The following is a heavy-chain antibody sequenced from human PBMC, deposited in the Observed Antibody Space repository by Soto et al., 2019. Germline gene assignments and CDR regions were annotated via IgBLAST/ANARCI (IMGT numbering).Heavy chain of an antibody. CDR3: ATHGSGSYYVYYYYYGMDV. CDR2: FDPEDGET. V-gene: IGHV1-24*01. J-gene: IGHJ6*02. Sequence: QVQLVQSGAEVKKPGASVKVSCKVSGYTLTELSMHWVRQAPGKGLEWMGGFDPEDGETIYAQKFQGGLTMTEDTSTDTAYMALRSLRSEDTAVYYCATHGSGSYYVYYYYYGMDVWGQGTTVTVSS. D-gene: IGHD3-10*01. CDR1: GYTLTELS.